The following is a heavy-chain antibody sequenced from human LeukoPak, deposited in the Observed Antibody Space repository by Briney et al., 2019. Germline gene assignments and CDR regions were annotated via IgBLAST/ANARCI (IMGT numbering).Heavy chain of an antibody. CDR1: GFTLSNYA. V-gene: IGHV3-66*01. D-gene: IGHD2-2*01. CDR3: ARDQGEGYCSSTNCYERLDY. J-gene: IGHJ4*02. Sequence: GGSLRLSCAVSGFTLSNYAMNWVRQAPGKGLEWVSVIYSGSTTYYADSVKGRFTISRDNPKNTLNLQMNSLRAEDTAVYYCARDQGEGYCSSTNCYERLDYWGQGTLVTVSS. CDR2: IYSGSTT.